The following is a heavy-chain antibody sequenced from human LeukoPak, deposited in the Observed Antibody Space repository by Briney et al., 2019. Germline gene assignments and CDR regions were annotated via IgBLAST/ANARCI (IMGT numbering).Heavy chain of an antibody. V-gene: IGHV3-48*04. CDR2: ISSSSSTI. CDR3: AKEIGSPIDY. CDR1: GFTFSSYN. D-gene: IGHD1-26*01. J-gene: IGHJ4*02. Sequence: GGSLRLSCAASGFTFSSYNMNWVRQAPGKGLEWVSYISSSSSTIYYADSVKGRFTISRDNAKNSLYLQMNSLRAEDTAVYYCAKEIGSPIDYWGQGTLVTVSS.